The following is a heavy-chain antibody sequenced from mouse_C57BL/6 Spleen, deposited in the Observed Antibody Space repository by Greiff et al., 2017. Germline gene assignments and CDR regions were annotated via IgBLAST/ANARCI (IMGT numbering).Heavy chain of an antibody. CDR3: AIEGITTVVATAPYYFDY. Sequence: QVQLQQPGAELVKPGASVKVSCKASGYTFTSYWMHWVKQRPGQGLEWIERIHPSDSDTNYNQKFKGKATLTVDKSSSTAYMQLSSLTSEDSAVYYCAIEGITTVVATAPYYFDYWGQGTTLTVSS. CDR1: GYTFTSYW. CDR2: IHPSDSDT. D-gene: IGHD1-1*01. V-gene: IGHV1-74*01. J-gene: IGHJ2*01.